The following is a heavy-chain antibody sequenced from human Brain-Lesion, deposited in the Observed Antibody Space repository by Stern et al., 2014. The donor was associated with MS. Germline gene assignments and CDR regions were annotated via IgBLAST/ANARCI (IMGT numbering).Heavy chain of an antibody. D-gene: IGHD5-18*01. V-gene: IGHV3-53*01. Sequence: VQLVQSGGGLIQPGGSLRLSCAASGFSVSTNFMSWVRQAPGKGLEWVSLMYSRGGTNYADSVKGRFTISRDSSKNPLYLQMSDLRAEDTAVYYCARKTDTAVGGDYWGPGTLVTVSS. CDR2: MYSRGGT. J-gene: IGHJ4*02. CDR1: GFSVSTNF. CDR3: ARKTDTAVGGDY.